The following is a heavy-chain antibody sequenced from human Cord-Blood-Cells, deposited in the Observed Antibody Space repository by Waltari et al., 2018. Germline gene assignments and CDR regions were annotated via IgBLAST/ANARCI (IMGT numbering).Heavy chain of an antibody. CDR1: GGSFSGYY. J-gene: IGHJ4*02. D-gene: IGHD2-21*02. CDR3: ASTYCGGDCYSDY. V-gene: IGHV4-34*01. Sequence: QVQLQQWGAGLSKPSETLSLTCAVYGGSFSGYYWCWIRQPPGKGLEWIGEINHSGRTNYNPSLKSRVTISVDTSKNQFSLKLSSVTAADTAVYYCASTYCGGDCYSDYWGQGTLVTVSS. CDR2: INHSGRT.